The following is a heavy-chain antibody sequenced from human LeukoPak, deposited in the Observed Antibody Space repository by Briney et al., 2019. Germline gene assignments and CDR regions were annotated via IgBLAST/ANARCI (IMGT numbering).Heavy chain of an antibody. CDR1: GGSISSGGYS. V-gene: IGHV4-61*08. D-gene: IGHD1-26*01. Sequence: SETLSLTCAVSGGSISSGGYSWSWIRQPPGKGLEHIGNIYDSGSTYYNPSLKSRVTISVDTSENQFSLKLSSVTAADTAVYYCARTYSGRSYYFDCWGQGTLVTVSS. CDR3: ARTYSGRSYYFDC. J-gene: IGHJ4*02. CDR2: IYDSGST.